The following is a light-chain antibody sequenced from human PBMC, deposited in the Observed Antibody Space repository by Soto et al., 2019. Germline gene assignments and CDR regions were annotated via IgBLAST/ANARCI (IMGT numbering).Light chain of an antibody. CDR2: GAS. V-gene: IGKV3-15*01. CDR3: QQYNNWPPIT. J-gene: IGKJ5*01. CDR1: QSVSSY. Sequence: EIVLTQSPVTLSLSLGERATLSCMASQSVSSYLAWYQQRPGQAPRLLIYGASTRATGIPARFSGSGSGTEFTLTVSSLQSEDFAVYYCQQYNNWPPITFGQGTRLEIK.